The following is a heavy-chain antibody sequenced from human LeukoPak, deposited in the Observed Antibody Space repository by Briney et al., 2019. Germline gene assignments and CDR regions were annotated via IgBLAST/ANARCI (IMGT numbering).Heavy chain of an antibody. V-gene: IGHV3-23*01. Sequence: PGGSLRLSCAASGFTFSSYAMSWVREAPGKGLEWVSAISGSGGSTYYADSVKGRFTISRDNSKNTLYLQMNSLRAEDTAVYYCAKKVLQQWLVLFYFDYWGQGTLVTVSS. D-gene: IGHD6-19*01. J-gene: IGHJ4*02. CDR1: GFTFSSYA. CDR2: ISGSGGST. CDR3: AKKVLQQWLVLFYFDY.